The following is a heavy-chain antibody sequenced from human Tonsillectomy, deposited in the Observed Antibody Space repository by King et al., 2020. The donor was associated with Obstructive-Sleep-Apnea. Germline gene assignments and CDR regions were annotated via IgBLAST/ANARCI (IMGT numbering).Heavy chain of an antibody. CDR3: ADQRGDITIFGVVIVGSDAFDI. CDR1: GFTFTSSA. J-gene: IGHJ3*02. V-gene: IGHV1-58*02. CDR2: IVVGSGNT. D-gene: IGHD3-3*01. Sequence: QLVQSGPEVKKPGTSVKVSCKASGFTFTSSAMQWVRQARGQRLEWIGWIVVGSGNTNYAQKFQERVTITRDMSTSTAYMELSSLRSEDTAVYYCADQRGDITIFGVVIVGSDAFDIWGQGTMVTVSS.